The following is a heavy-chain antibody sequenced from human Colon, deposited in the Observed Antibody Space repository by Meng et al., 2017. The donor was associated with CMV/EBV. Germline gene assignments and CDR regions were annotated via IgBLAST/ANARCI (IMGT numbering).Heavy chain of an antibody. J-gene: IGHJ4*02. CDR1: GDSFNAYY. CDR3: ARGQGYCTSANCLKYYFDF. V-gene: IGHV4-59*01. CDR2: VFHSGT. D-gene: IGHD2-2*01. Sequence: SETLSLTCTVSGDSFNAYYWSWIRQSPGKGLEWIGYVFHSGTNYNPSLKSRVTMSAGASRNQFSLRLNSVTAADTAVYYCARGQGYCTSANCLKYYFDFWGQGALVTVSS.